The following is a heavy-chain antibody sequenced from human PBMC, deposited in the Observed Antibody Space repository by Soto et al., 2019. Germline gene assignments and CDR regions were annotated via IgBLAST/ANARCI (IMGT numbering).Heavy chain of an antibody. J-gene: IGHJ5*02. V-gene: IGHV3-23*01. CDR2: ISGSGDSS. D-gene: IGHD2-2*01. Sequence: EVQLLESGGGLVQPGGSLRLSCAASGFTFSSYVINWFVQAPGKGLEWVSCISGSGDSSLYADSVKGRFALSRDNSKNTVFLQMNNLRAEDTAHYDCAKGVHTTSCAKFDPWGQGTLVTVSS. CDR1: GFTFSSYV. CDR3: AKGVHTTSCAKFDP.